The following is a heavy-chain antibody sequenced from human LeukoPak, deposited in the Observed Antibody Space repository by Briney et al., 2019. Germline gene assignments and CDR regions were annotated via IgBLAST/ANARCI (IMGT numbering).Heavy chain of an antibody. J-gene: IGHJ4*02. Sequence: PGGSLRLSCAASGFTFSSYAMSWVRQAPRKGLELVSAISGSGGSTYYADSVKGRFTISRYNSKNTLYLQMNSLRAEDTDVYYCAKDGNGYSSGWSFDYWGQGTLVIVSS. CDR3: AKDGNGYSSGWSFDY. CDR1: GFTFSSYA. V-gene: IGHV3-23*01. D-gene: IGHD6-19*01. CDR2: ISGSGGST.